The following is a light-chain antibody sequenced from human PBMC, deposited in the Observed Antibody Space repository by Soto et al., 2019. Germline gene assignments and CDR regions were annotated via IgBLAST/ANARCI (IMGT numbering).Light chain of an antibody. CDR2: DVS. Sequence: SVVAPPSPLSGSPGQSITLSCPGTRRDVGGYNYVSWYQQHPGKAPKLMIYDVSNRPSGVSNRFSGSKSGNTASLTISGLQAEDEADYYCSSYTSSSTFYVFGTGTKVTVL. CDR3: SSYTSSSTFYV. V-gene: IGLV2-14*01. J-gene: IGLJ1*01. CDR1: RRDVGGYNY.